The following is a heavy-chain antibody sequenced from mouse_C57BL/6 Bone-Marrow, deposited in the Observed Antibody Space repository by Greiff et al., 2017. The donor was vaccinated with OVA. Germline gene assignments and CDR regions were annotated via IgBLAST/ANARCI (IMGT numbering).Heavy chain of an antibody. CDR3: AFYYEAY. J-gene: IGHJ3*01. D-gene: IGHD2-4*01. CDR1: GYTFTDYY. Sequence: EVQLQQSGPELVKPEASVKISCKASGYTFTDYYMNWVKQSHGKSLEWIGDINPNNGGTSYNQKFKGKATLTVDKSSSTAYMELRSLTSEDSAVYYCAFYYEAYWGQGTLVTVSA. CDR2: INPNNGGT. V-gene: IGHV1-26*01.